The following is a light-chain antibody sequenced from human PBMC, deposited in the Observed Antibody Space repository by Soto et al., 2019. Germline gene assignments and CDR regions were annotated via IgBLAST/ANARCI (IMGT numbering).Light chain of an antibody. J-gene: IGKJ5*01. CDR1: ETISTY. Sequence: DIQMSQSPSSVSASVGDRVTITCRPSETISTYVNWYQKKPGKAPKLLIYAASSLQSGVPLRFSGSGPGTDFTLPTRTLQPEDFATYYCQQGHSNPITLGQGTRLEIK. V-gene: IGKV1-39*01. CDR2: AAS. CDR3: QQGHSNPIT.